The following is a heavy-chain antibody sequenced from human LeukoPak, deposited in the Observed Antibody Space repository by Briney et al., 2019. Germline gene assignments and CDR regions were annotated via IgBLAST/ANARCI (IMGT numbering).Heavy chain of an antibody. CDR3: ARGMLVGATSPYYYYYMDV. CDR1: GGTFSSYA. D-gene: IGHD1-26*01. Sequence: SVEVSCKASGGTFSSYAISWVRQAPGQGLEWMGGIIPIFGTANYAQKFQGRVTITTDESTSTAYMELSSLRSEDTAVYYCARGMLVGATSPYYYYYMDVWGKGTTVTVSS. CDR2: IIPIFGTA. V-gene: IGHV1-69*05. J-gene: IGHJ6*03.